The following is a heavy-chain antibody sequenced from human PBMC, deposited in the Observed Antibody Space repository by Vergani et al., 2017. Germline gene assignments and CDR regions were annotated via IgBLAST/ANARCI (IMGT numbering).Heavy chain of an antibody. Sequence: EVQLVESGGGLVQPGGSLRLSCAASGFTFSSYSMNWVRQAPGKGLEWVSYISSSSSTIYYADSVKGRFTISRDNAKNSLYLQMTSLRAEDTAVYYCARTLIVTQGGLLWFGSTRNYGMDVWGQGTTVTVSS. CDR3: ARTLIVTQGGLLWFGSTRNYGMDV. CDR1: GFTFSSYS. CDR2: ISSSSSTI. J-gene: IGHJ6*02. D-gene: IGHD3-10*01. V-gene: IGHV3-48*01.